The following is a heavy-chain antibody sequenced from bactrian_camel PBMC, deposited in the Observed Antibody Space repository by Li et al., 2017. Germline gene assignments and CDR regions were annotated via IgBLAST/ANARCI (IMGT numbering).Heavy chain of an antibody. CDR1: GATQDIGC. V-gene: IGHV3-3*01. D-gene: IGHD1*01. CDR3: AADSPGYCAGGYILSRNQARH. CDR2: IFDRT. Sequence: HVQLVESGGGSVQTGGSLRLSCAASGATQDIGCMGWFRQAPGKEREGVAAIFDRTYYAGSVKGRFIIPEDDSKKTVFLQMNNLRPEDTAEYYCAADSPGYCAGGYILSRNQARHWGQGTQVTVS. J-gene: IGHJ4*01.